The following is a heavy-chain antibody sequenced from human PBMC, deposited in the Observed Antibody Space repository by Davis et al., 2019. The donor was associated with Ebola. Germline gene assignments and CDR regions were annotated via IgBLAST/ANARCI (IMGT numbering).Heavy chain of an antibody. J-gene: IGHJ5*02. V-gene: IGHV1-18*01. D-gene: IGHD2-15*01. CDR3: ARAISRYCSGGSCYWGWFDP. Sequence: ASVKVSCKASGYTFTSYGISWVRHAPGQGLEWMGWISAYNGNTNYAQKLQGRVTMTTDTSTSTAYMDLSRLRSDDTAVYYCARAISRYCSGGSCYWGWFDPWGQGTLVTVSS. CDR2: ISAYNGNT. CDR1: GYTFTSYG.